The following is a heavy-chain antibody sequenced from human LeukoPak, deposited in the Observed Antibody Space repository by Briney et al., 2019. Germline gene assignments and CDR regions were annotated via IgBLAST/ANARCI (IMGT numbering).Heavy chain of an antibody. D-gene: IGHD3-22*01. CDR3: AKDLVLYDSSGDGMDV. Sequence: GGSLRLSCAASGFTFRSYWMHWVRQAPGKGLEWVAVISYDGSNKYYADSVKGRFTISRDNSKNTLYLQMNSLRAEDTAVYYCAKDLVLYDSSGDGMDVWGQGTTVTVSS. V-gene: IGHV3-30*18. J-gene: IGHJ6*02. CDR2: ISYDGSNK. CDR1: GFTFRSYW.